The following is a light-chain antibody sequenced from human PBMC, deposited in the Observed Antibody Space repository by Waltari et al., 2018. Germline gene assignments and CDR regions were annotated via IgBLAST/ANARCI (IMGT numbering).Light chain of an antibody. CDR3: SMYMGSGVWV. Sequence: QTVVTQEPSLSVSPGGSVTLTCALSSGSVSSTSYPTWYQQTPGQPARTHVDEGIGRSSGVPNRFSGSILGNTAALTITGAQAEDESDYYCSMYMGSGVWVFGGGSKLTVL. V-gene: IGLV8-61*01. J-gene: IGLJ3*02. CDR2: EGI. CDR1: SGSVSSTSY.